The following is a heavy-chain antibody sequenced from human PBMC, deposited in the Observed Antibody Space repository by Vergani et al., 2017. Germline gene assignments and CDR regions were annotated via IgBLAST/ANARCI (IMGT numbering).Heavy chain of an antibody. V-gene: IGHV3-23*01. CDR2: ISGSGGST. CDR1: GFTFSSYA. Sequence: EVQLLESGGGLVQPGGSLRLSCAASGFTFSSYAMSWVRQAPGKGLEWVSAISGSGGSTYYADSVKGRFTISRDNSKNTLYLQMNSLRAEDTAVYYCARAFQGWDEFDYWGQGTLVTVSS. CDR3: ARAFQGWDEFDY. J-gene: IGHJ4*02. D-gene: IGHD6-19*01.